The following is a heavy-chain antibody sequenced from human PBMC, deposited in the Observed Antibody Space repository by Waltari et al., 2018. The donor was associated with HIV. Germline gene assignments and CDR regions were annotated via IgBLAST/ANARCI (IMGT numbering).Heavy chain of an antibody. CDR2: IIPIFGTA. CDR3: ARDLHYGDPSRARDNYFDY. J-gene: IGHJ4*02. V-gene: IGHV1-69*06. CDR1: GGTFSSYA. Sequence: QVQLVQSGAEVKKPGSSVKVSCKASGGTFSSYAISWVRQAPGQGLEWMGGIIPIFGTANYAQKFQGRVTITADKSTSTAYMELSSLRSEDTAVYYCARDLHYGDPSRARDNYFDYWGQGTLVTVSS. D-gene: IGHD4-17*01.